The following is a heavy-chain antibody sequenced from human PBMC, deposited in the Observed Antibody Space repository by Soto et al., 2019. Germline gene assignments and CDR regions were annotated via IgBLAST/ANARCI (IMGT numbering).Heavy chain of an antibody. CDR1: GGSISSGGYY. CDR3: AREGSRGNYLDY. J-gene: IGHJ4*02. V-gene: IGHV4-31*03. Sequence: PSETLSLTCTVSGGSISSGGYYGSLIRQHPGKGLEWIGYIYYSGSTYYNPSLKSRVTISVDTSKNQFSLKLSSVTAADTAVYYCAREGSRGNYLDYWGQGTLVTVSS. CDR2: IYYSGST.